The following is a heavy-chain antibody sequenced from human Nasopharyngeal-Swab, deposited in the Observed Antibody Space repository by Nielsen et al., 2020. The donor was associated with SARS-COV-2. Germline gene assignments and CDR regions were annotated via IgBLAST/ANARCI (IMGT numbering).Heavy chain of an antibody. CDR3: VRSSSWYYFDY. D-gene: IGHD6-13*01. J-gene: IGHJ4*02. CDR2: IYYNGNT. CDR1: GDSIAYSTFY. V-gene: IGHV4-39*01. Sequence: SETLSLTCTVSGDSIAYSTFYWGWIRQPPGKGLEWIGNIYYNGNTYQNPSLKSQLTMSVDKSKNQFSLQLSSVTAADTAVYYCVRSSSWYYFDYWAQGAQVTVSS.